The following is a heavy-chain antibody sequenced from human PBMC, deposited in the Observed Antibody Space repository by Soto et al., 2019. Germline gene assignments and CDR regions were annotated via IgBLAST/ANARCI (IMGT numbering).Heavy chain of an antibody. CDR3: AKDRMIVDPIGFDF. Sequence: EVLLLESGGSVVQPGGSLRLSCAVSGFTFRNYGMSWVRQAPGKGLEWVSSISNTGGVTYYADSVKGRFTISRDNSKNVLNLQMNSLRADDSAVYYCAKDRMIVDPIGFDFWGQGTVVTVSS. CDR2: ISNTGGVT. D-gene: IGHD3-22*01. J-gene: IGHJ3*01. V-gene: IGHV3-23*01. CDR1: GFTFRNYG.